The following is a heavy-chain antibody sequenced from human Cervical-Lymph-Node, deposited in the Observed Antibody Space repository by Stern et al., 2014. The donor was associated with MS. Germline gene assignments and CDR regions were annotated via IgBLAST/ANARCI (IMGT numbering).Heavy chain of an antibody. CDR2: ISYDGSNK. CDR3: ARDLLTYYDFWSGQNPFDY. Sequence: MQLVESGGGVVQPGRSLRLSCAASGFTFSSYAMHWVRPAPGQGLEWVAVISYDGSNKYYADSGKGRFTISRDNSKNTLYLQMNSLRAEDTAVYYCARDLLTYYDFWSGQNPFDYWGQGTLVTVSS. J-gene: IGHJ4*02. D-gene: IGHD3-3*01. CDR1: GFTFSSYA. V-gene: IGHV3-30-3*01.